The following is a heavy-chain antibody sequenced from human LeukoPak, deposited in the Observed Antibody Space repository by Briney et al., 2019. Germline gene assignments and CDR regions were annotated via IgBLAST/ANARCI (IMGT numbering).Heavy chain of an antibody. CDR3: ARYDNGKDYFDY. CDR2: VYSGGGT. J-gene: IGHJ4*02. CDR1: GFSVTRNY. D-gene: IGHD1-1*01. V-gene: IGHV3-53*01. Sequence: PGGSLRLSCAASGFSVTRNYVSWVRQAPGKGLEWVSLVYSGGGTSYADSVKGRFTISRDTSKNTLYLQMSSLRAEDTALYYCARYDNGKDYFDYWGQGTLVTVSS.